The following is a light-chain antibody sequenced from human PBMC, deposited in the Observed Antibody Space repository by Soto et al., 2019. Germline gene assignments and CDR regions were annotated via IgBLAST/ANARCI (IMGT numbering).Light chain of an antibody. CDR1: STDVGGYNS. V-gene: IGLV2-11*01. CDR2: DVN. Sequence: QSALTQPPSVSGSPGQSVTISCTGTSTDVGGYNSVSWFQQHAGKAPNLMIHDVNQRPSGVPDRFSGSKSGNTASLTISGLQAEDEADYYCSSYAGNNNGVFGGGTKLTVL. CDR3: SSYAGNNNGV. J-gene: IGLJ3*02.